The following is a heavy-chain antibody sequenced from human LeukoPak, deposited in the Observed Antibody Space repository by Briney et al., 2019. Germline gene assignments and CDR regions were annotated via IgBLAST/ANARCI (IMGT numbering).Heavy chain of an antibody. V-gene: IGHV1-2*02. Sequence: ASVKVSCKASGYTFTGYYIHWVRRAPGQGLEWMGWINPNSGGTNYAQKFQGRVTMTRDTSISTAYMELGRLRSDDTAVYYCARGFPLKTSGGDFQYWGQGTLVTVSS. D-gene: IGHD4-23*01. J-gene: IGHJ1*01. CDR2: INPNSGGT. CDR1: GYTFTGYY. CDR3: ARGFPLKTSGGDFQY.